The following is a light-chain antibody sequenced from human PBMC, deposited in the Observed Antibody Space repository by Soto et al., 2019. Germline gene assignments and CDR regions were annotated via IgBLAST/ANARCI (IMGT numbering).Light chain of an antibody. Sequence: DIVMTQSPLSLPVTPGEPASVSCRSSQSLLYSNGYNYLDWYLQKPGQSPQLLIYLGSNRSSGVPDRFTGSGSGTDFTLKISRVEDEDVAVYYCMQALQTPYTFGQGTKLEIK. CDR1: QSLLYSNGYNY. J-gene: IGKJ2*01. V-gene: IGKV2-28*01. CDR3: MQALQTPYT. CDR2: LGS.